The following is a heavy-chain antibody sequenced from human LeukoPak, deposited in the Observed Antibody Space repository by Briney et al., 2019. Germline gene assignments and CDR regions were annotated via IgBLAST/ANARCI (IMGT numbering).Heavy chain of an antibody. Sequence: PSETLSLTCTVSGGSISSYYWSWIRQPPRKGLEGIGYIYYSGSTNYKPSLKSRVTISVDTSKNQFSLKLRSVTAADTAVYYCARVRRSDSSSWPPPDYWGQGTLVTVSS. J-gene: IGHJ4*02. D-gene: IGHD6-13*01. CDR2: IYYSGST. CDR1: GGSISSYY. CDR3: ARVRRSDSSSWPPPDY. V-gene: IGHV4-59*01.